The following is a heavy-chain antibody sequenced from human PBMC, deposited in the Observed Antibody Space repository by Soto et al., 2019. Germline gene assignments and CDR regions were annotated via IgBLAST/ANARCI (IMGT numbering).Heavy chain of an antibody. J-gene: IGHJ6*02. CDR1: GYTFTSYD. V-gene: IGHV1-8*01. CDR2: MNPNSGNT. CDR3: ARGSVPSNPRYYYYGMDV. D-gene: IGHD4-4*01. Sequence: ASVKVSCKASGYTFTSYDINWVRQATGQGLEWMGWMNPNSGNTGYAQKFQGRVTMTRNTSISTAYMELSSLRSEDTAVYYCARGSVPSNPRYYYYGMDVWAQGTTVTSP.